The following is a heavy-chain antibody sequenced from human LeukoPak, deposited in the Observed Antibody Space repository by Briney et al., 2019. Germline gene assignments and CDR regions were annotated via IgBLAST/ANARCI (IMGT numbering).Heavy chain of an antibody. D-gene: IGHD3-16*01. CDR1: RYTLTTYG. CDR3: ARDWIEQGGDDVFDI. Sequence: GASVKVSCKPSRYTLTTYGIRWVRQAPGQGREWLGWVGAYSGIPSCAQRFQGIFTVTTDTSPSPAYMEMRSLRSDDAAIYYCARDWIEQGGDDVFDIWGEGTMVTVS. J-gene: IGHJ3*02. V-gene: IGHV1-18*01. CDR2: VGAYSGIP.